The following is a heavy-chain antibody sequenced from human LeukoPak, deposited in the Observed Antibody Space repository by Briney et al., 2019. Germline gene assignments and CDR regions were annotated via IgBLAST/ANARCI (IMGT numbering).Heavy chain of an antibody. CDR3: ATHRRFSGWYGGDYFDY. J-gene: IGHJ4*02. CDR2: SSAYNGNT. CDR1: GYTFTSYG. Sequence: GASVKVSCKASGYTFTSYGISWVRQAPGQGLEWMGWSSAYNGNTNYAQKLQGRVTMTTDTSTSTAYMELRSLRSDDTAVYYCATHRRFSGWYGGDYFDYWGQGTLVTVSS. V-gene: IGHV1-18*01. D-gene: IGHD6-19*01.